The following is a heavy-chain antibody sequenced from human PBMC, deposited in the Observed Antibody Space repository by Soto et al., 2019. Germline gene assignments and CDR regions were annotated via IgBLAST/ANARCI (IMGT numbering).Heavy chain of an antibody. D-gene: IGHD4-17*01. CDR2: ITYIGGAT. V-gene: IGHV3-23*01. Sequence: EAQLLESGGGFVQPGGSLRLSCAASGFTFSSYAMAWVRQPPGKGLEWVSGITYIGGATFYADSVKGRFTISRDNVRNTLYLQMNRLRVEDTAEYYCAKVSSLYGDYVPSSGLDDFWGQGTLVTVSS. CDR1: GFTFSSYA. CDR3: AKVSSLYGDYVPSSGLDDF. J-gene: IGHJ4*02.